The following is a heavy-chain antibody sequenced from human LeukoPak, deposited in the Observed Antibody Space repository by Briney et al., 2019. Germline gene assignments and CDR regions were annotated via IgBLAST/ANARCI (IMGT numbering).Heavy chain of an antibody. V-gene: IGHV3-48*01. CDR1: GFSLGSYS. CDR3: ARAWTYGGNTYWYFDL. D-gene: IGHD4-23*01. J-gene: IGHJ2*01. CDR2: ISSSSSTI. Sequence: PGGSLRLSCAASGFSLGSYSMNWVRQAPGKGLEWVSYISSSSSTIYYADSVKGRFTISRDNAKNSLYLQMNSLRAEDTAVYYCARAWTYGGNTYWYFDLWGRGTLVTVSS.